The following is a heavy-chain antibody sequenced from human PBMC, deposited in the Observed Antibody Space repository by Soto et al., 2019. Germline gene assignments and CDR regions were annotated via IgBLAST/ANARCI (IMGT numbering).Heavy chain of an antibody. V-gene: IGHV3-21*01. Sequence: EVQLVESGGGLVKPGGSLRLSCAASGFTFSSYSMNWVRQAPGKGLVWVSSISSSSSYIYYADSVKGRFTISRDNAQNSLYLQMKSLRAEDTAVYFCARLTADDRSGYYCYWGQGTLVTVSS. D-gene: IGHD3-22*01. CDR2: ISSSSSYI. CDR3: ARLTADDRSGYYCY. J-gene: IGHJ4*02. CDR1: GFTFSSYS.